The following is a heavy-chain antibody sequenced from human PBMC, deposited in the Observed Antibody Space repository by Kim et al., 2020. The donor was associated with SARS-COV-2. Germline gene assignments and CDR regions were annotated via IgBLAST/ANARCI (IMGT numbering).Heavy chain of an antibody. V-gene: IGHV1-18*01. D-gene: IGHD2-8*01. Sequence: ASVKVSCKASGYTFTSYYVNWARQVPGQGLEWMGSISAYNGETEYAQKFQGRVTMTTDTSTNTGYMELRSLTSDDTAVYYCARRRDYFENGVYIHWYSDVWGRGTQVAVSA. CDR3: ARRRDYFENGVYIHWYSDV. CDR2: ISAYNGET. J-gene: IGHJ2*01. CDR1: GYTFTSYY.